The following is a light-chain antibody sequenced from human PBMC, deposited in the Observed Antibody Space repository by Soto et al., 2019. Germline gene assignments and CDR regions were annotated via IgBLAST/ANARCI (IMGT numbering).Light chain of an antibody. Sequence: QSALTQPASVSGSPGQSITISCTGSSNNIGGYSLVSWYQQSPGKVPKLLIFEVNKRPSGVPDRFSGSKSGTSASLAISGLQSEDEADYYCASWDDSLNGPVFGGGTKLTVL. CDR3: ASWDDSLNGPV. CDR1: SNNIGGYSL. CDR2: EVN. J-gene: IGLJ3*02. V-gene: IGLV2-14*02.